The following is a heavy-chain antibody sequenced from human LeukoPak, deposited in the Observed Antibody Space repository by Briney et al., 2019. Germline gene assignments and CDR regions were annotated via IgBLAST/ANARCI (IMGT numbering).Heavy chain of an antibody. D-gene: IGHD3-22*01. Sequence: GGSLRLSCAASGFTFSSYAMSWVRQAPGKGLEWVSAISGSGGSTYYADSVKGRFTISRDNAKNSLYLQMNSLRAEDTAVYYCARVRLKYDSSGYYYYPDYWGQGTLVTVSS. CDR3: ARVRLKYDSSGYYYYPDY. CDR1: GFTFSSYA. V-gene: IGHV3-23*01. CDR2: ISGSGGST. J-gene: IGHJ4*02.